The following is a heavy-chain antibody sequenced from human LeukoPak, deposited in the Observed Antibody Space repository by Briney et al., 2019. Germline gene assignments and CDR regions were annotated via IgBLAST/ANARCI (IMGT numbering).Heavy chain of an antibody. J-gene: IGHJ4*02. D-gene: IGHD3-10*01. V-gene: IGHV4-59*01. CDR2: IYYSGST. CDR3: ARLPFSGSGSYYHFDY. CDR1: GGSISSYY. Sequence: SETLSLTCTVSGGSISSYYWSWIRQPPGKGLEWIGYIYYSGSTNYNPSLKSRVTISVDTSKNQFSLKLSSVTAADTAVYYCARLPFSGSGSYYHFDYWGQGTLVTVSS.